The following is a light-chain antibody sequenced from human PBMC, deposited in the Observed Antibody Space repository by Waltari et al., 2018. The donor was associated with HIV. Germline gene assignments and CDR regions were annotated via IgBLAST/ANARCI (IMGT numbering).Light chain of an antibody. J-gene: IGLJ2*01. CDR1: SSNIGSNY. Sequence: QSVLTQPPSASGTPGQRVTISCSGSSSNIGSNYVYWYQQLPGTAPKLLIYRNNQRPSGVPDRVSGSKSGTSAPLAISGLRSEDEADYYCATWDDSLSVVVFGGGTKLTVL. CDR3: ATWDDSLSVVV. V-gene: IGLV1-47*01. CDR2: RNN.